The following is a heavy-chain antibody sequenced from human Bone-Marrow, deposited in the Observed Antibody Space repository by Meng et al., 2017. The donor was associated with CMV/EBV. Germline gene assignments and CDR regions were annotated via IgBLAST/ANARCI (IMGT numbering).Heavy chain of an antibody. J-gene: IGHJ3*02. V-gene: IGHV1-2*02. D-gene: IGHD2/OR15-2a*01. CDR2: INPNNGAT. CDR1: GYTFTGYY. CDR3: AINFPSITFSM. Sequence: ASVKVSCKASGYTFTGYYIHWVRQAPGQGLEWMGGINPNNGATNFAQNFQGRVTMTWDASISTSYLELSGLISDDTAVYYCAINFPSITFSMWGLGTMVTVSS.